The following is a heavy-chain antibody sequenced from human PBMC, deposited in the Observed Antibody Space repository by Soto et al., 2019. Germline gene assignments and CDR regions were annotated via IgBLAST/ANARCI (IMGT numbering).Heavy chain of an antibody. J-gene: IGHJ6*02. V-gene: IGHV3-21*01. Sequence: CISSGFTFRTYTMNWVRQAPGKGLEWVSGIRGFSPYTFYAESVKGRFTISRDNAKNSLFLQMNSLRAEDTAVYYCARDRGYDAHDFYYNAMDVWGQGTTVTVSS. D-gene: IGHD2-15*01. CDR2: IRGFSPYT. CDR3: ARDRGYDAHDFYYNAMDV. CDR1: GFTFRTYT.